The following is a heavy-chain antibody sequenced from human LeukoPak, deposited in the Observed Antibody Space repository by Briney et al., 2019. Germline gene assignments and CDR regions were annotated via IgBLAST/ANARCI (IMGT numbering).Heavy chain of an antibody. CDR2: INPNSGGT. J-gene: IGHJ3*02. CDR3: ARARDRIQLWARRGDAFDI. D-gene: IGHD5-18*01. V-gene: IGHV1-2*02. Sequence: ASVKVSCKASGYTFTGYYMHWVRQAPGQGREWMGWINPNSGGTNYAQKFQGRVTMTRDTSISTAYMELSRLRSDDTAVYYCARARDRIQLWARRGDAFDIWGQGTMVTVSS. CDR1: GYTFTGYY.